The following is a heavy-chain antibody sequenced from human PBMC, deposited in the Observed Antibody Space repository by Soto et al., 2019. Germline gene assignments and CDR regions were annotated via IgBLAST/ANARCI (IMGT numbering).Heavy chain of an antibody. CDR2: ISSSSSTI. D-gene: IGHD3-22*01. V-gene: IGHV3-48*02. Sequence: EVQLVESGGGLVQPGGSLRLSCAASGFTFSSYSMNWVRQAPGKGLEWVSYISSSSSTIYYADSVKGRFTISRDNAKNXLYLQMNSLRDEDTAVYYCARVTAYYDSSGYSVDYWGQGTLVTVSS. CDR1: GFTFSSYS. CDR3: ARVTAYYDSSGYSVDY. J-gene: IGHJ4*02.